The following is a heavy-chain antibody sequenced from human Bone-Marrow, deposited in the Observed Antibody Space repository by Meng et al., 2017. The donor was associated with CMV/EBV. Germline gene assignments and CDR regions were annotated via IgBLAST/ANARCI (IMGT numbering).Heavy chain of an antibody. V-gene: IGHV2-5*01. CDR2: IYWNDDK. CDR1: SLSTSGVG. CDR3: ALGLGYCSGGSCYVFDP. Sequence: SLSTSGVGVGWIRQPPGKALEWLALIYWNDDKRYSPSLKSRLTITKDTSKNQVVLTMTNMDPVDTATYYCALGLGYCSGGSCYVFDPWGQGTLVTVSS. J-gene: IGHJ5*02. D-gene: IGHD2-15*01.